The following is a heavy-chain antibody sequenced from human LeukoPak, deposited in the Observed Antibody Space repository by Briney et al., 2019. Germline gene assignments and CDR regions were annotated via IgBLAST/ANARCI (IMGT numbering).Heavy chain of an antibody. D-gene: IGHD1-1*01. Sequence: GGSLRLSCSASGFTFSSYSMNWVRQAPGKGLEWVSSITNSSSYIFYADSVKGRFTISRDNAKNSLYLQLTSLTAEDTAVYYCARVCLTTNCPSLDYWGQGTLVTVSS. J-gene: IGHJ4*02. CDR3: ARVCLTTNCPSLDY. V-gene: IGHV3-21*01. CDR2: ITNSSSYI. CDR1: GFTFSSYS.